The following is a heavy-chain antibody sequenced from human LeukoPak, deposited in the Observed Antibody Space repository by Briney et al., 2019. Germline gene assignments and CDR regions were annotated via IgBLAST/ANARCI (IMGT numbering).Heavy chain of an antibody. CDR1: GGSISSHY. V-gene: IGHV4-59*11. CDR3: ARINSGWYFDY. J-gene: IGHJ4*02. D-gene: IGHD6-19*01. Sequence: PSETLSLTCIVTGGSISSHYWTWIRQPPGQGLEYIGYIYYSGNTNYNPSLKSRVTISVDRSKNQFSLKLTSVTAEDTAVYYCARINSGWYFDYWGQGTLVTVPS. CDR2: IYYSGNT.